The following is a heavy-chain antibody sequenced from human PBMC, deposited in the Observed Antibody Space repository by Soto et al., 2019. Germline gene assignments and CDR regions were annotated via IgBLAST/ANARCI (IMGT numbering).Heavy chain of an antibody. D-gene: IGHD4-4*01. CDR2: IFSNDEK. CDR1: GFSLSNARMG. V-gene: IGHV2-26*01. Sequence: QVTLKESGPVLVNPTETLTLTCTVSGFSLSNARMGVSWIRQPPGKALEWLAHIFSNDEKSYSTSLKSRLTISKDTSKSQVVLTMTNMDPVDTATYYCARIRRYSNYFWFDPWGQGTLVTVSS. CDR3: ARIRRYSNYFWFDP. J-gene: IGHJ5*02.